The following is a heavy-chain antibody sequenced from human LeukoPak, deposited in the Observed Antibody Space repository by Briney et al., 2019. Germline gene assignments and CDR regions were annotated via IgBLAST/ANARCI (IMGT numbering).Heavy chain of an antibody. CDR2: IIPIFGTA. J-gene: IGHJ3*01. V-gene: IGHV1-69*13. D-gene: IGHD3-22*01. CDR3: ARGYYDSSGYPL. CDR1: GGTFSSYA. Sequence: SVRVSCKASGGTFSSYAISWVRQAPGQGLEWMGGIIPIFGTANYAQKFQGRVTITADESTSTAYMELSSLRSEDTAVYYCARGYYDSSGYPLWGQGTMVTVSS.